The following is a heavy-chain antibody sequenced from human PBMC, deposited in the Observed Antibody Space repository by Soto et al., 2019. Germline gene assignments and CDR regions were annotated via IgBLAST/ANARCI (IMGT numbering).Heavy chain of an antibody. CDR3: ARAGENYGSGTFSPPLRYYFNS. CDR2: INPNGGRT. D-gene: IGHD3-10*01. CDR1: GYTFTTHY. J-gene: IGHJ4*02. V-gene: IGHV1-46*01. Sequence: QVQLVQSGTEVKKPGASVKVSCKASGYTFTTHYMHWVRQAPGQGLEWMGIINPNGGRTTYALKFQGRVTITSDTSTNTVYVELTSLRSEDTAVSYCARAGENYGSGTFSPPLRYYFNSWGQGTLVTVSS.